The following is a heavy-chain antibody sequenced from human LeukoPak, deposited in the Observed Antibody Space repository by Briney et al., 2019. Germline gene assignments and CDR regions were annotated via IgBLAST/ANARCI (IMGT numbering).Heavy chain of an antibody. CDR2: ISSSSSYI. CDR3: GRTAGPKWNYYYYYYMDV. V-gene: IGHV3-21*01. D-gene: IGHD1-1*01. J-gene: IGHJ6*03. CDR1: GFTFSSYS. Sequence: PGGSLRLSCAASGFTFSSYSMNWVRQAPGKGLEWVSSISSSSSYIYYADSVKGRFTISRDNAKNSLYLQMNSLRAEDTAVYYCGRTAGPKWNYYYYYYMDVWGKGTTVTVSS.